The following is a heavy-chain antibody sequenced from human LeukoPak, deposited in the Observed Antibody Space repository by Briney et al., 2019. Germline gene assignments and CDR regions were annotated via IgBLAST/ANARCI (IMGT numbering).Heavy chain of an antibody. V-gene: IGHV1-8*03. J-gene: IGHJ4*02. CDR1: GYTFTSYD. CDR3: ARGVAYGSSGVGDY. CDR2: MNPNSGNT. D-gene: IGHD3-22*01. Sequence: VASVKVSCKASGYTFTSYDINWVRQATGQGLEWMGWMNPNSGNTGYAQKFQGRVTITRNTSISTAYMELSSLRSEDTAAYYCARGVAYGSSGVGDYWGQGTLVTVSS.